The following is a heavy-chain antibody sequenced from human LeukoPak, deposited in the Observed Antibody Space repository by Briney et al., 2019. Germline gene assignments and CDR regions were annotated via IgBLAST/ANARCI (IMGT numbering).Heavy chain of an antibody. CDR3: AKHYYGSGSYYGAFDI. V-gene: IGHV3-23*01. CDR2: ISGSGGST. J-gene: IGHJ3*02. D-gene: IGHD3-10*01. Sequence: PGGSLRLSCAASGFTFSSYAMSWVRQAPGKGLEWVSAISGSGGSTYYADSVKGRFTISRDNSKNTLYLQMNSLRAEDTAVYYCAKHYYGSGSYYGAFDIWGQGTMVTVSS. CDR1: GFTFSSYA.